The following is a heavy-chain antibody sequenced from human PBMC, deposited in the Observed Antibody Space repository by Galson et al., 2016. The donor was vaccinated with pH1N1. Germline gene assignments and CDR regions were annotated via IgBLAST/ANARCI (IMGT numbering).Heavy chain of an antibody. CDR3: VRDSGWFKLDS. Sequence: SLRLSCAASGFTFSHYWMTWVRQAPGKRLEWLAFIKEDGTASVYADSVKGRFTISRDNGKSSLYLQMSSLTGDDTAVYFCVRDSGWFKLDSWGQGTLVNVSS. V-gene: IGHV3-7*01. J-gene: IGHJ4*02. CDR2: IKEDGTAS. CDR1: GFTFSHYW. D-gene: IGHD6-19*01.